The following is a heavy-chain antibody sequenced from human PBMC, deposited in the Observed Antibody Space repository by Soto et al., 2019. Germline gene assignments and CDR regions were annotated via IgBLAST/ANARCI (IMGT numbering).Heavy chain of an antibody. Sequence: SVKVSCKASGGTFSSYAISWVRQAPGQGLEWMGGIIPIFGTANYAQKFQGRVTITADESTSTAYMELSSLRSEDTAVYYCARVLGAGLNWFDPWGQGTLVTVSS. J-gene: IGHJ5*02. CDR2: IIPIFGTA. V-gene: IGHV1-69*13. CDR1: GGTFSSYA. CDR3: ARVLGAGLNWFDP. D-gene: IGHD1-26*01.